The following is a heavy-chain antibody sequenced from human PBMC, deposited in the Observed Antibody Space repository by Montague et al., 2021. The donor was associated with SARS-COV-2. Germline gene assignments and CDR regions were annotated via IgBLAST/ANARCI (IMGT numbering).Heavy chain of an antibody. CDR2: IYSGGSST. J-gene: IGHJ4*02. D-gene: IGHD3-22*01. Sequence: SLRLSCAASGFTFSSYAMSWVRQAPGKGLEWVSVIYSGGSSTYYADSVKGRFTISRDNSKNTLYLQMSSLRAEDTAVYYCAKSRGIRYDSSGYYYPLDYWGQGTLVTVSS. V-gene: IGHV3-23*03. CDR3: AKSRGIRYDSSGYYYPLDY. CDR1: GFTFSSYA.